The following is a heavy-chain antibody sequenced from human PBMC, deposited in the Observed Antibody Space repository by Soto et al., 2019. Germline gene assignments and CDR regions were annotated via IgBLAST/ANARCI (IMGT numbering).Heavy chain of an antibody. CDR2: IGPESGAT. D-gene: IGHD1-26*01. CDR1: GYTFTGHY. Sequence: GASVKVSCKASGYTFTGHYIHRVRQPPEQGPEWMGEIGPESGATRYAQKFQGRVTMTRDTSITTVYMELKNLSPDDTAVYYCGRGRSGQIVVFYWGQGTPVTVSS. J-gene: IGHJ4*02. CDR3: GRGRSGQIVVFY. V-gene: IGHV1-2*02.